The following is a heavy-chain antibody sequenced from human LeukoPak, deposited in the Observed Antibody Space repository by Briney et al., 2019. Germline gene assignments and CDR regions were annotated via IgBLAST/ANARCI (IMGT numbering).Heavy chain of an antibody. CDR1: GYSFTSYW. CDR3: ARHSSSSDAFDY. V-gene: IGHV5-51*01. CDR2: IYPGDSDT. J-gene: IGHJ4*02. D-gene: IGHD6-6*01. Sequence: GESLNIPCKGSGYSFTSYWIGWVRQMPGKGLEWMGIIYPGDSDTSYSPSFQGQVTISADKSISTAYLQWSSLKASDTAMYYCARHSSSSDAFDYWGQGTLVTVSS.